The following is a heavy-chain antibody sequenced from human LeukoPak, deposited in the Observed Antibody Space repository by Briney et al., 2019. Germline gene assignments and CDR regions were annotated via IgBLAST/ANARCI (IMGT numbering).Heavy chain of an antibody. CDR2: ISAYNGNT. Sequence: ASVKVSCKASDYTFTNYGISWVRQAPGQGLEWMGWISAYNGNTNYAQKLQGRVTMTTDTSTSTAYMELRSLRSDDTAVYYCARDDRVAVAGPYYFDYWGQGTLVTVSS. CDR3: ARDDRVAVAGPYYFDY. CDR1: DYTFTNYG. D-gene: IGHD6-19*01. V-gene: IGHV1-18*01. J-gene: IGHJ4*02.